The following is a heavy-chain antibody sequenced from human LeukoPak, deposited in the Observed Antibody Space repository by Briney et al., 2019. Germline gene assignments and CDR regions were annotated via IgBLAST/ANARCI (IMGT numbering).Heavy chain of an antibody. CDR1: GFTFSSYG. V-gene: IGHV3-23*01. CDR3: AKDRYGDPRYYMDV. Sequence: GGSLRLSCAAFGFTFSSYGMSWVRQAPGKGLEWVSGISGSGGSTYYADSVKGRFTISRDNSKNTLYLQMRAEDTAVYYCAKDRYGDPRYYMDVWGKGTTVTISS. J-gene: IGHJ6*03. D-gene: IGHD4-17*01. CDR2: ISGSGGST.